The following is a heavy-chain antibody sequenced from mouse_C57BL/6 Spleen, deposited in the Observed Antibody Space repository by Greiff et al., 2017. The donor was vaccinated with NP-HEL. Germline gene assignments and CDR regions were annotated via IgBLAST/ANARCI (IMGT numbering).Heavy chain of an antibody. CDR3: ARAIYDASSGFAY. D-gene: IGHD2-3*01. CDR2: INYDGSST. V-gene: IGHV5-16*01. CDR1: GFTFSDYY. J-gene: IGHJ3*01. Sequence: VQLKESEGGLVQPGSSMKLSCTASGFTFSDYYMAWVRQVPEKGLEWVANINYDGSSTYYLDSLKSRFIISRDNAKNILYLQMSSLKSEDTATYYCARAIYDASSGFAYWGQGTLVTVSA.